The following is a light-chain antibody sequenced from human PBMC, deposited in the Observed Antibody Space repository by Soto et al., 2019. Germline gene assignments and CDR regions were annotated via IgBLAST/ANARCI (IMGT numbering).Light chain of an antibody. V-gene: IGKV1-5*01. CDR2: DAS. Sequence: DIRMTQSPSTLSTSVGDRVTITCRASQSISHLLAWYQQKPGRAPKLLVYDASSLDGGVPSRFSGSGSGTEFSLTISSLQPDDFATYYCQQHYGNPPWTFGQGTKVEIK. CDR3: QQHYGNPPWT. CDR1: QSISHL. J-gene: IGKJ1*01.